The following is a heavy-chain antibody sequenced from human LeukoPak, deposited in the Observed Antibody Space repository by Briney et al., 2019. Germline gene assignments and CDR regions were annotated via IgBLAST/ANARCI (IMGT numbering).Heavy chain of an antibody. CDR2: VSYDGSNK. CDR3: ARDDYGDYRVNAFDI. V-gene: IGHV3-30-3*01. D-gene: IGHD4-17*01. CDR1: GFTFRTYA. Sequence: GGSLRLSCVVSGFTFRTYAMHWVRQAPGKGLEWVAVVSYDGSNKYYADSVQGRFTISRDNSRNTLHLQMNSLRAEDTAVYYCARDDYGDYRVNAFDIWGQGTMVTVSS. J-gene: IGHJ3*02.